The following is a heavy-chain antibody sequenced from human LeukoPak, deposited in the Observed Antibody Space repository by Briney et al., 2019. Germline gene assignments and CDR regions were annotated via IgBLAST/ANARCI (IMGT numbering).Heavy chain of an antibody. CDR2: ITSSSSYK. CDR1: GYTFSVYY. Sequence: GGCLRLSCAASGYTFSVYYMSCMPHAPGKGLVCGSYITSSSSYKNYADSVNGRFTISRDNAKNSLYLQMNSLRAEDTAVYYCARDHQGDEYGSGSVDYWGQGTLVTVSS. V-gene: IGHV3-11*06. CDR3: ARDHQGDEYGSGSVDY. J-gene: IGHJ4*02. D-gene: IGHD3-10*01.